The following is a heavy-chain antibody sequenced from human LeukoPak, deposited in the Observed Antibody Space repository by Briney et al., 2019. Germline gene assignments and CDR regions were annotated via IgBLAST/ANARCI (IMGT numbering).Heavy chain of an antibody. V-gene: IGHV3-21*01. CDR2: ISSSSSYK. CDR1: GFTFSSYS. CDR3: ARATSFDY. J-gene: IGHJ4*02. Sequence: AGGSLRLSCAASGFTFSSYSMNWVRQAPGKGLEWVSYISSSSSYKYYADSVKGRFTISRDNGKNSLYLQMNSLRAEDTAVYYCARATSFDYWGQGTLVTVSS.